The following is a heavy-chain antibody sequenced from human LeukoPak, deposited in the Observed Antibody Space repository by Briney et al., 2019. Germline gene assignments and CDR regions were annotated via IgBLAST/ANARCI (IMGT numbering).Heavy chain of an antibody. CDR1: GFTFSDYY. J-gene: IGHJ5*02. V-gene: IGHV3-11*01. CDR3: ARDLSSSRLNWFDP. CDR2: ISSSGSTI. D-gene: IGHD6-13*01. Sequence: GSLRLSCAASGFTFSDYYMSWIRQAPGKGLEWVSYISSSGSTIYYADSVKGRFTISRDNAKNSLYLQMNSLRAEDTAVYYCARDLSSSRLNWFDPWGQGTLVTVSS.